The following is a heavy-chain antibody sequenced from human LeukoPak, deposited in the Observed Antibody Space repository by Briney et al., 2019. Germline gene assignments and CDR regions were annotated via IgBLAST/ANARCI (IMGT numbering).Heavy chain of an antibody. CDR3: ARDRTVTTSDWYFDL. J-gene: IGHJ2*01. V-gene: IGHV4-59*12. D-gene: IGHD4-17*01. Sequence: SETLSLTCTVSGGSISSYYWSWIRQPPGKGLEWVGDIYYSGSTHYNPSLKSRVTMSVDTSKNQFSLKLSSVTAADTAVYYCARDRTVTTSDWYFDLWGRGTLVTVSS. CDR1: GGSISSYY. CDR2: IYYSGST.